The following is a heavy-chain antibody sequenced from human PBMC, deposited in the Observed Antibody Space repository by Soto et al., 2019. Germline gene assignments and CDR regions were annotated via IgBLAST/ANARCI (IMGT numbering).Heavy chain of an antibody. CDR2: VYYTGST. CDR1: GDSISSDY. J-gene: IGHJ4*02. V-gene: IGHV4-59*01. D-gene: IGHD2-15*01. Sequence: SETLSLTCTVSGDSISSDYWSWIRQPPGKGLEWIGYVYYTGSTNYNPSLKSRVTISVDTSKNQFSLKLNSVTAADTAVYYCAREARSHYFDYWGQGTLVTSPQ. CDR3: AREARSHYFDY.